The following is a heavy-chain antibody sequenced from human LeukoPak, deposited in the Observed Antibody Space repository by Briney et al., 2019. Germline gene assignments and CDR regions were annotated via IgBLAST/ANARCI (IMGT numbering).Heavy chain of an antibody. Sequence: GASVKVSCKASGYTFTSYGISWVRQAPGQGLEWMGWINPNSGGTNYAQNFQGRVIMTRDTSINTAYMELSSLRSDDTAVYYCARDSLLGELSLSIDYWGQGTVVTVSS. D-gene: IGHD3-16*02. V-gene: IGHV1-2*02. CDR2: INPNSGGT. CDR1: GYTFTSYG. J-gene: IGHJ4*02. CDR3: ARDSLLGELSLSIDY.